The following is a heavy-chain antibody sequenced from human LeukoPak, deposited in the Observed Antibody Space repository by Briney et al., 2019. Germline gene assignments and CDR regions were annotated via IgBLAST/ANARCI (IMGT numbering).Heavy chain of an antibody. Sequence: PSETLSLTCAVYGGTFSGYYWSWIRQPPGKRLESVGESNDSGGTNYNPSLKSRVTISADKSKNQVSLRLTSVTAADTAVYYCARLSVIVGAALEYYYYHMDVWGQGITVTISS. J-gene: IGHJ6*03. D-gene: IGHD1-26*01. CDR2: SNDSGGT. CDR1: GGTFSGYY. V-gene: IGHV4-34*01. CDR3: ARLSVIVGAALEYYYYHMDV.